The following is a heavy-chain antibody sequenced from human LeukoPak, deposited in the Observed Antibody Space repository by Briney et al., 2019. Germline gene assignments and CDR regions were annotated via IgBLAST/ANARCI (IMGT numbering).Heavy chain of an antibody. J-gene: IGHJ4*02. CDR1: GDSINSFY. Sequence: SETLSLTCTVSGDSINSFYWSWIRRPPGKGLEWIGYIYYSGSTNYNPSLKSRVTIAVNTSKDQFSLRLNSATAADTAVYYCARWSLHSSGWYFDSWGQGTLVAVSS. CDR2: IYYSGST. D-gene: IGHD3-22*01. V-gene: IGHV4-59*01. CDR3: ARWSLHSSGWYFDS.